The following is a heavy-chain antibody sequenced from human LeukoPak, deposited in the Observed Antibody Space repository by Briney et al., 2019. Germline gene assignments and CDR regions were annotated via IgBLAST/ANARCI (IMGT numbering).Heavy chain of an antibody. CDR2: ISSSSSTI. CDR3: ARPPLYYYGSGSPTDAFDI. D-gene: IGHD3-10*01. V-gene: IGHV3-48*01. J-gene: IGHJ3*02. CDR1: GFTFSSYS. Sequence: GGSLRLSCAASGFTFSSYSMNWVRQAPGKGLEWVSYISSSSSTIYYADSVKGRFTISRDNAKNSLYLQMNSLRAEDTAVYNCARPPLYYYGSGSPTDAFDIWGQGTMVTVSS.